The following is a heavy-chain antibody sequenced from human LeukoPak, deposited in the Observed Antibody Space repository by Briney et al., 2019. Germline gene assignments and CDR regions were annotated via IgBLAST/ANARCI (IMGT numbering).Heavy chain of an antibody. V-gene: IGHV4-4*09. Sequence: SETLSLTCTVSGSSIGTYSWSWIRQPPGKGVGGVGYIYTTGSTHYNPSLKSRVTMSLDTSKNQFSLRLTSVTAADTAVFYCARHRAEMATITDDTFDMWGRGTMVTVSS. D-gene: IGHD5-24*01. CDR3: ARHRAEMATITDDTFDM. J-gene: IGHJ3*02. CDR1: GSSIGTYS. CDR2: IYTTGST.